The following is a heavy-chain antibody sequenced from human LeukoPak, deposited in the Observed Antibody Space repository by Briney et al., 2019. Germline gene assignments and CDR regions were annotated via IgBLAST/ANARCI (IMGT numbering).Heavy chain of an antibody. CDR2: ISGSGGST. CDR3: AKDRVVIAVAGDFQH. D-gene: IGHD6-19*01. Sequence: GGSLRLSCAASGFTFSSYAMSWVRQAPGKGLEWGSAISGSGGSTYYADSVKGRFTISRDNSKNTLYLQMNSLRAEDTAVYYCAKDRVVIAVAGDFQHWGQGTLVTVSS. CDR1: GFTFSSYA. J-gene: IGHJ1*01. V-gene: IGHV3-23*01.